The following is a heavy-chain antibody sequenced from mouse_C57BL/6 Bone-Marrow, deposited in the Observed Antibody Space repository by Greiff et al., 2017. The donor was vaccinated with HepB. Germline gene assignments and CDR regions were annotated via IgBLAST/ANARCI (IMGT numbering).Heavy chain of an antibody. J-gene: IGHJ3*01. V-gene: IGHV1-59*01. Sequence: QVHVKQPGAELVRPGTSVKLSCKASGYTFTSYLMHWVKQRPGQGLEWIGVIDPSDSYTNYNQKFKGKATLTVDTSSSTAYMQLSSLTSEDSAVYYCARRRYDAWFAYWGQGTLVTVSA. CDR2: IDPSDSYT. CDR1: GYTFTSYL. CDR3: ARRRYDAWFAY. D-gene: IGHD2-12*01.